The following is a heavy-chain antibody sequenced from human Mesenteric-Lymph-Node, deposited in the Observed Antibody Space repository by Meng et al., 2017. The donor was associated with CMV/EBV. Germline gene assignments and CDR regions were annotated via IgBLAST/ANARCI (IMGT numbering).Heavy chain of an antibody. CDR2: IFHSGNT. Sequence: CAVSGDSISRGGGWSWVRQAPGKGLEWIGEIFHSGNTNYNPSLKSRVTISVDKSKSQFSLKLSSVTAADTAVYYCARVGATTTCLDYWGQGTLVTVSS. D-gene: IGHD1-26*01. CDR3: ARVGATTTCLDY. J-gene: IGHJ4*02. V-gene: IGHV4-4*02. CDR1: GDSISRGGG.